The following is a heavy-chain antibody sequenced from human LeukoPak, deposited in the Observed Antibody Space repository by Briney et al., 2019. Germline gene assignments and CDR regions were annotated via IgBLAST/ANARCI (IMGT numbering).Heavy chain of an antibody. J-gene: IGHJ4*02. CDR1: GFTFSSYG. CDR3: AKNRDSSDYPRDFDF. D-gene: IGHD3-22*01. Sequence: QHWGVLRLSCAAFGFTFSSYGMHWVRQTPGKGLEWVAFIRHDGSYQQYADSVKGRFTVSRDNSKDMVYLQMNSLRTEDTAVYYCAKNRDSSDYPRDFDFWGQGTLVTVSS. CDR2: IRHDGSYQ. V-gene: IGHV3-30*02.